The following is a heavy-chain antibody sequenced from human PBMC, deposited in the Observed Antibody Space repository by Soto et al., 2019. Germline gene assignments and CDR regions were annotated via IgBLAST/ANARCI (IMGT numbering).Heavy chain of an antibody. CDR1: GYTFRNFG. CDR3: ARENSYFDY. Sequence: QIPLLQSGAEVKKPGASVKVTCKASGYTFRNFGISWVRQAPGQGLEWMGWISAYNANANYAQKFQGRLTMTADTSTSTADMELRSLRSDDTAVYSCARENSYFDYWGQGTLVTVSS. CDR2: ISAYNANA. V-gene: IGHV1-18*01. J-gene: IGHJ4*02.